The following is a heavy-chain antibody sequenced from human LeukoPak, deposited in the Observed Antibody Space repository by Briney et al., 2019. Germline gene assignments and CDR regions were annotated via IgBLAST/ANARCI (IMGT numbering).Heavy chain of an antibody. CDR3: ARGGRRYSNGWYDS. J-gene: IGHJ5*01. CDR1: GDSITNYY. D-gene: IGHD6-19*01. V-gene: IGHV4-59*01. CDR2: IYYSGST. Sequence: PSETLSLTCTVSGDSITNYYWSWIRQPPGKGLEWIGFIYYSGSTNYNPSLKSRVTISVDTSKNQFSLKLSSVTAADTAMYYCARGGRRYSNGWYDSWGQGTLVTVSS.